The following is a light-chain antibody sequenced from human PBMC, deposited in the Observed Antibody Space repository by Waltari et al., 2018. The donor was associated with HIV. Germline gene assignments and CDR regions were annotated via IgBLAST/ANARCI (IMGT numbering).Light chain of an antibody. Sequence: QSVLTQPPSVSGAPWQRVTFSCTGSSSNIGAGYDVHWYQQLPGTAPKLLIYGNNNRPSGVPDRFSGSKSGTSASLAITGLQAEDEADYYCQSYDSSLSGSWVFGGGTKLTVL. CDR3: QSYDSSLSGSWV. CDR1: SSNIGAGYD. V-gene: IGLV1-40*01. J-gene: IGLJ3*02. CDR2: GNN.